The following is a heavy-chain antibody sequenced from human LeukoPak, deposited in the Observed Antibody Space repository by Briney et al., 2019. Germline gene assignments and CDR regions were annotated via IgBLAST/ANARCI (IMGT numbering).Heavy chain of an antibody. CDR1: GGSISSITYY. CDR3: ATGTGMTPRPVDY. D-gene: IGHD6-6*01. Sequence: SETLSLTCKVSGGSISSITYYWGWLRQPPGKGPEGIGSMYYSGTTSYNPSLKSRVTISLDTSRTQVSLNVSSVTAADTAVYFCATGTGMTPRPVDYWGQGTLVTVSS. V-gene: IGHV4-39*07. J-gene: IGHJ4*01. CDR2: MYYSGTT.